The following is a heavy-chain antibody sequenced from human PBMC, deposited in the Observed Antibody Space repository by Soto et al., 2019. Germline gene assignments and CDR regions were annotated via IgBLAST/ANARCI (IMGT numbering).Heavy chain of an antibody. J-gene: IGHJ5*01. CDR3: AKDQRLIASSMEPSNLFDP. V-gene: IGHV3-23*01. Sequence: GRSLRLPCAASALIPSRYGKIWGRLPPGKGLEWVSAISGSGGSTYYADSVKGRFTISRDNSKNTLYLQMNSLRAEDTAVYYCAKDQRLIASSMEPSNLFDPWGQGTLDTVSA. D-gene: IGHD6-13*01. CDR2: ISGSGGST. CDR1: ALIPSRYG.